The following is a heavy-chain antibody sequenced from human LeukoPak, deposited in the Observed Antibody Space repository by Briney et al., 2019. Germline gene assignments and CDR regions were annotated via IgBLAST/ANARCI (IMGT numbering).Heavy chain of an antibody. CDR1: GFTFSSYA. V-gene: IGHV3-30-3*01. Sequence: GRSLRLSCAASGFTFSSYAMHWVRQAPGKGLEWVAVISYDGSNKYYADSVKGRFTISRDNSKNTLYLQMNSLRAEDTAVYFCARDPAYFYDSSGYSPWDYWGQGTLVTVSS. CDR3: ARDPAYFYDSSGYSPWDY. J-gene: IGHJ4*02. CDR2: ISYDGSNK. D-gene: IGHD3-22*01.